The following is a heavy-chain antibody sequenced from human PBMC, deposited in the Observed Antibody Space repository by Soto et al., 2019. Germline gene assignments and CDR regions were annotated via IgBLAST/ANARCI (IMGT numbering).Heavy chain of an antibody. J-gene: IGHJ4*02. CDR1: GFTFSSYW. Sequence: PGGSLRLSCAASGFTFSSYWMSWVRQAPGKGLEWVANIKQDGGEKYYVDSVKGRFTISRDNAKNSLYLQMNSLRAEDTAVYYCARDRYYDFWSGYYPTSFDYWGQGTLVTVSS. D-gene: IGHD3-3*01. CDR3: ARDRYYDFWSGYYPTSFDY. CDR2: IKQDGGEK. V-gene: IGHV3-7*03.